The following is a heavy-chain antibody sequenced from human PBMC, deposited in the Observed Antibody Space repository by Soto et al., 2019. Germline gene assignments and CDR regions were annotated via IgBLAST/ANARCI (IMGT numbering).Heavy chain of an antibody. D-gene: IGHD2-15*01. CDR2: ISGSGGST. Sequence: EVQLLESGGGLVQPGGSLRLSCAASGFTFSSYAMSWVRQAPGKGLEWVSAISGSGGSTYYADSVKGRFTISRANSKSTRSLQMNSLRSEDTAVYYCAKDLPSGGDCSGGSCYEAVGYWGQGTLVTVSS. V-gene: IGHV3-23*01. J-gene: IGHJ4*02. CDR3: AKDLPSGGDCSGGSCYEAVGY. CDR1: GFTFSSYA.